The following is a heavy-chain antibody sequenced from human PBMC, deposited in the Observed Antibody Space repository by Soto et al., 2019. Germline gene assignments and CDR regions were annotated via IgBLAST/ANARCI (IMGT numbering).Heavy chain of an antibody. CDR1: GFTFSNYA. CDR2: ISVDGGRA. Sequence: EVQLLESGGGLVQPGGSLRLSCAASGFTFSNYAMDWVRQAPGKGLEWLSAISVDGGRAFYADSVKGRFTVSRDNSKNTLYLQLSSLRAEDTALYYCATDSGTRDGNSRFDFWGQGTLVTVSS. D-gene: IGHD4-17*01. V-gene: IGHV3-23*01. J-gene: IGHJ4*02. CDR3: ATDSGTRDGNSRFDF.